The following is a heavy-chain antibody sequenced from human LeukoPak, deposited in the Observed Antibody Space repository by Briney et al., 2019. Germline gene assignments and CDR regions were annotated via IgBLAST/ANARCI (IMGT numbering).Heavy chain of an antibody. CDR2: IKSKTDGGTT. V-gene: IGHV3-15*01. CDR3: TTHSGYDYLSDY. J-gene: IGHJ4*02. Sequence: GGSLRLSCVASGFTFNNAWMSWVRQAPGKGLEWVGRIKSKTDGGTTDYAAPVKGRFTISSDDSKNTLYLGMNSLKTEDTAVYYCTTHSGYDYLSDYWGQGTLVTVSS. CDR1: GFTFNNAW. D-gene: IGHD5-12*01.